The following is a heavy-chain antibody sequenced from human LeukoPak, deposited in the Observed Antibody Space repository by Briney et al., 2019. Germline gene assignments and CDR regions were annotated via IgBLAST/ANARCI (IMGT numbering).Heavy chain of an antibody. CDR3: ARDSLTGYYEWDY. J-gene: IGHJ4*02. V-gene: IGHV1-69*06. CDR1: GGTFSSYA. Sequence: GASVKLPCTASGGTFSSYAISWVRQAPGQGLEWMGGIIPIFGTTNYAQKFQGRVTITADKSTSTAYMELSSLRSEDTAVYYCARDSLTGYYEWDYWGQGTLVTVSS. CDR2: IIPIFGTT. D-gene: IGHD3-9*01.